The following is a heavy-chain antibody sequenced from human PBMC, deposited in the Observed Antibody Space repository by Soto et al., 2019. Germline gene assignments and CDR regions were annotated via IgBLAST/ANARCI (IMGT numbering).Heavy chain of an antibody. CDR3: TRDRDLNYYDSSGYDAFDI. V-gene: IGHV3-49*04. D-gene: IGHD3-22*01. CDR1: GFTFGDYA. J-gene: IGHJ3*02. CDR2: IRSKAYGGTT. Sequence: AGGSLRLSCTASGFTFGDYAMSWVRQAPGKGLEWVGFIRSKAYGGTTEYAASVKGRFTISRDDSKSIAYLQMNSLKTEDTAVYYCTRDRDLNYYDSSGYDAFDIWGQGTMVTVSS.